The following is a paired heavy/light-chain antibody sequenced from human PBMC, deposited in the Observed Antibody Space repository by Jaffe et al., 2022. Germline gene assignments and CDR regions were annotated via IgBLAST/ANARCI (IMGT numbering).Heavy chain of an antibody. V-gene: IGHV3-43D*04. D-gene: IGHD2-2*01. CDR2: ISWDGGST. Sequence: EVQLVESGGVVVQPGGSLRLSCAASGFTFDDYAMHWVRQAPGKGLEWVSLISWDGGSTYYADSVKGRFTISRDNSKNSLYLQMNSLRAEDTALYYCAKTASNHLQRDYFDYWGQGTLVTVSS. CDR3: AKTASNHLQRDYFDY. CDR1: GFTFDDYA. J-gene: IGHJ4*02.
Light chain of an antibody. V-gene: IGKV1-13*02. CDR1: QGISSA. Sequence: AIQLTQSPSSLSASVGDRVTITCRASQGISSALAWYQQKPGKAPKLLIYDASSLESGVPSRFSGSGSGTDFTLTISSLQPEDFATYYCQQFNSYPQITFGQGTRLEIK. CDR3: QQFNSYPQIT. J-gene: IGKJ5*01. CDR2: DAS.